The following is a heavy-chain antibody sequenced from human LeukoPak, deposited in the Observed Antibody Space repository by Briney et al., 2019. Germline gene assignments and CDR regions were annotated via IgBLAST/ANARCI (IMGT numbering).Heavy chain of an antibody. CDR1: GFTFSSYG. CDR3: ARDGPVIMDDAFDI. D-gene: IGHD3/OR15-3a*01. Sequence: GRSLRLSCAASGFTFSSYGMHWVRQAPGKGLEWVAVISYDGSNKYYADSVKGRFTISRDNSKNTLYLQMNSLRAEDTAVYNCARDGPVIMDDAFDIWGQGTMVTVSS. CDR2: ISYDGSNK. V-gene: IGHV3-30*03. J-gene: IGHJ3*02.